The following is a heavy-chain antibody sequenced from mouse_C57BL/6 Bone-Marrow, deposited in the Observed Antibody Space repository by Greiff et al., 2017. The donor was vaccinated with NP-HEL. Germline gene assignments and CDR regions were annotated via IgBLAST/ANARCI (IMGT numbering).Heavy chain of an antibody. CDR3: ARDAKLGRYFGV. D-gene: IGHD4-1*01. CDR2: SRTKANDYTT. CDR1: GFTFSDFY. Sequence: EVQGVESGGGLVQSGRSLRLSCATSGFTFSDFYMDWVRQAPGKGLEWIAASRTKANDYTTEYSASVKGRFIVSRDTFQSILYLQMNALRAEDTAIYYCARDAKLGRYFGVWGTGATVTVSS. J-gene: IGHJ1*03. V-gene: IGHV7-1*01.